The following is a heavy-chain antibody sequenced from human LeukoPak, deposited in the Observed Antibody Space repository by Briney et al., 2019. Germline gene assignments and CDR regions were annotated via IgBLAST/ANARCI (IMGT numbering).Heavy chain of an antibody. CDR2: INHSGST. Sequence: SETLSLTCTVSGDSISNYYWSWIRQPPGKGLEWIGEINHSGSTNYNPSLKSRVTISVDTSKNQFSLKLSSVTAADTAVYYCARPGERWLQFFGYWGQGTLVTVSS. D-gene: IGHD5-24*01. CDR3: ARPGERWLQFFGY. J-gene: IGHJ4*02. V-gene: IGHV4-34*01. CDR1: GDSISNYY.